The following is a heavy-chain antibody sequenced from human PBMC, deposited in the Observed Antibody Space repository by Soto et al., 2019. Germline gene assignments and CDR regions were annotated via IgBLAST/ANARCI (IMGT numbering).Heavy chain of an antibody. Sequence: GESLKISCKGSGYRFSSYWIAGWRQMPGKGLEWMGIIYPGDSDTRYSPSFQGQVTFSVDKSNNTAYLQWSSLKASDTAMYYSARQGSNVAYYYYGMHVCGPAPALTVS. V-gene: IGHV5-51*01. CDR1: GYRFSSYW. CDR3: ARQGSNVAYYYYGMHV. J-gene: IGHJ6*02. D-gene: IGHD2-8*01. CDR2: IYPGDSDT.